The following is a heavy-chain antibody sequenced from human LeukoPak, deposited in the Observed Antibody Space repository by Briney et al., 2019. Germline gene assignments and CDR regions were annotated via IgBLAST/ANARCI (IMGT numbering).Heavy chain of an antibody. V-gene: IGHV4-31*03. CDR1: GGSISSGGYY. J-gene: IGHJ4*02. CDR2: IYYSGST. D-gene: IGHD2-21*01. CDR3: ARKRNSSPFVFDY. Sequence: SQTLSLTCTVSGGSISSGGYYWSWIRQHPGKGLEWIGYIYYSGSTYYNLSLKSRVTISVDTSKNQFSLKLSSVTAADTAVYYCARKRNSSPFVFDYWGQGTLVTVSS.